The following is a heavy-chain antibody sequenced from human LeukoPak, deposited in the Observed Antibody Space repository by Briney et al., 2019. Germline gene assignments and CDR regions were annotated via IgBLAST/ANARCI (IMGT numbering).Heavy chain of an antibody. J-gene: IGHJ3*02. V-gene: IGHV6-1*01. CDR3: ARGGSFAFDI. CDR2: TYYRSQWHN. Sequence: SQTLLLTCAISGDSVSTNTGAWNWIRQSPSRGLEWLGRTYYRSQWHNEYAVSVKSRINVTPDTSKNQVSLQLKSVTLEDTAVYYCARGGSFAFDIWGQGTMVTVSA. D-gene: IGHD2-15*01. CDR1: GDSVSTNTGA.